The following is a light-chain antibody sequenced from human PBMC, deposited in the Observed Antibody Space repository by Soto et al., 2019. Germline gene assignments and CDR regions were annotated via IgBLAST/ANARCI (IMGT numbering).Light chain of an antibody. Sequence: VLTQPPSASGTPGQRVTISCSGSSSNIGSNTVNWYQQLPGTAPKLLIHANNQRPSGVPDRFSGSKSGTSASLAISWLQSEEADYYCAAWDDTLNGYVFGPGTKVT. CDR2: ANN. CDR1: SSNIGSNT. CDR3: AAWDDTLNGYV. J-gene: IGLJ1*01. V-gene: IGLV1-44*01.